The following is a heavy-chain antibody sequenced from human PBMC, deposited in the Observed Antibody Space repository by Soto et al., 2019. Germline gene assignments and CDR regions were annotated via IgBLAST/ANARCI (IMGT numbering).Heavy chain of an antibody. CDR2: IKQDGSEK. D-gene: IGHD4-4*01. Sequence: EVQLVESGGGLVQPGGSLRLSCAASGFTFSSYWMSWVRQAPGKGLEWVANIKQDGSEKYYVDSVKGRFTISRDTAKSSLYLTMNSLRAEDTAVYYCARFFSNYLHPLDVWGKGTTVTV. V-gene: IGHV3-7*01. J-gene: IGHJ6*03. CDR3: ARFFSNYLHPLDV. CDR1: GFTFSSYW.